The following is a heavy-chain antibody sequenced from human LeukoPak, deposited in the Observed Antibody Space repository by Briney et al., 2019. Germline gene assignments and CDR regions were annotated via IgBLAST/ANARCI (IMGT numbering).Heavy chain of an antibody. Sequence: SETLSLTCAVYGVSFSGYYWSWIRQPPGKGLEWIGEINHSGSTNYNPSLKSRVTISVDTSKNQFSLKLSSVTAADTAMYYCAIRIDPFDYWGQGTLVTVSS. CDR2: INHSGST. V-gene: IGHV4-34*01. CDR1: GVSFSGYY. J-gene: IGHJ4*02. D-gene: IGHD3-3*02. CDR3: AIRIDPFDY.